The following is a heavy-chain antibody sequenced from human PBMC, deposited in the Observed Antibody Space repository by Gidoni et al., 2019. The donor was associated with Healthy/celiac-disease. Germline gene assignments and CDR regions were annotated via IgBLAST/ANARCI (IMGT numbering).Heavy chain of an antibody. D-gene: IGHD3-22*01. J-gene: IGHJ5*02. CDR2: ISGSGGST. V-gene: IGHV3-23*01. CDR1: GFTFSSSA. Sequence: RLSCAASGFTFSSSAMSWGRQAPGKGLDWVSAISGSGGSTYYADSVRGRFTISRDNSKNTLYLQMNSLRAEDTAVYYCAKDLDYYDSSGYGWFDPWGQGTLVTVSS. CDR3: AKDLDYYDSSGYGWFDP.